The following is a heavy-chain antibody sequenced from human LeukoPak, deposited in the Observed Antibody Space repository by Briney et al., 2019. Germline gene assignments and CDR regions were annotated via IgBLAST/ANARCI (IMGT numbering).Heavy chain of an antibody. D-gene: IGHD3-10*01. V-gene: IGHV1-2*02. CDR3: ARVKRGERPTYAFDY. CDR2: INPYSGGT. J-gene: IGHJ4*02. Sequence: ASVKVSCKASGYTFNGYYIHWVRQAPGQGLEWMEYINPYSGGTNYAQKFQGRVTMTRDTSISTAYMELSRLRSDDTAVYYCARVKRGERPTYAFDYWGQGTLVTVSS. CDR1: GYTFNGYY.